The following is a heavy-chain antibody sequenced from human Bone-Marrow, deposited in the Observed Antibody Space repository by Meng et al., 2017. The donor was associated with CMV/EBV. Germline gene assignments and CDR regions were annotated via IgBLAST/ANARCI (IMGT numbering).Heavy chain of an antibody. Sequence: ASVKVSCKASGGTFSSYAINWVRQATGQGLEWMGWMNPNSGNTGYAQKFQGRVTITRNTSISTAYMELSSLRSEDTAVYYCARGLPAWFGVVSLYYYGMDVWGQGTTVTVSS. CDR3: ARGLPAWFGVVSLYYYGMDV. V-gene: IGHV1-8*03. J-gene: IGHJ6*02. D-gene: IGHD3-3*01. CDR1: GGTFSSYA. CDR2: MNPNSGNT.